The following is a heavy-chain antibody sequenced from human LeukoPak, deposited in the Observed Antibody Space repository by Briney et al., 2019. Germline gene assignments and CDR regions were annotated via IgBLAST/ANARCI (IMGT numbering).Heavy chain of an antibody. J-gene: IGHJ5*02. V-gene: IGHV3-30*02. D-gene: IGHD6-19*01. Sequence: GGSLRLSCAASGFTFSSYGMHWVRQAPGKGLEWVAFIQYDGSHKYYAESVKGRFINSRDNSKNTLYLQMNSLRPEDTAVYYCARDGSIAVKNWFDPWGQGTLVTVSS. CDR2: IQYDGSHK. CDR3: ARDGSIAVKNWFDP. CDR1: GFTFSSYG.